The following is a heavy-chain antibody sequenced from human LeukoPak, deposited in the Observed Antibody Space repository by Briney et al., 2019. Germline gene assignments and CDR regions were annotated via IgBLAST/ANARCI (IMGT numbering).Heavy chain of an antibody. J-gene: IGHJ3*02. V-gene: IGHV3-48*03. CDR1: GFTFSSYE. CDR2: ISSSGSTI. CDR3: ATDIVVVPAAKVAFDI. Sequence: GGSLRLSCAASGFTFSSYEMNWVRQAPGKGLEWVSYISSSGSTIYYADSVKGQFTISRDNAKNSLYLQMNSLRAEDTAVYYCATDIVVVPAAKVAFDIWGQGTMVTVSS. D-gene: IGHD2-2*01.